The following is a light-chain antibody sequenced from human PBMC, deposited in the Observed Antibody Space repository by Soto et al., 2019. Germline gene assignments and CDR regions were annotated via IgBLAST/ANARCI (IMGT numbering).Light chain of an antibody. CDR3: QQYGSSGT. J-gene: IGKJ4*02. Sequence: DIGVSQSPGTVSLSPGERATLSCKTSQSSGSNFLAWYQHKPGQAPRLLIYGASNRATGIPDRFSGSGSGTDFTLTISRLEPEDFAVYYCQQYGSSGTFGEGTKVDIK. V-gene: IGKV3-20*01. CDR1: QSSGSNF. CDR2: GAS.